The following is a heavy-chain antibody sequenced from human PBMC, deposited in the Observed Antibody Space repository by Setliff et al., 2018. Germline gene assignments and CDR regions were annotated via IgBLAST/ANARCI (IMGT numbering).Heavy chain of an antibody. J-gene: IGHJ5*02. V-gene: IGHV3-33*08. CDR3: ARWGSLGS. D-gene: IGHD3-10*01. CDR1: GFTFSNYA. CDR2: IWYDGSNK. Sequence: SLRLSCVASGFTFSNYAMHWVRQAPGKGLEWVAAIWYDGSNKYYADSVKGRFDISRDSSKNTLYLQMNSLRAEDTAMYYCARWGSLGSWGQGTLVTVSS.